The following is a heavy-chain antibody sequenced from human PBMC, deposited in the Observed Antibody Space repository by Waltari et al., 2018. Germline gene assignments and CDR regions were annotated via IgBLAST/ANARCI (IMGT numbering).Heavy chain of an antibody. CDR1: GFPFRYPA. Sequence: QVQLVESGGGVVHPGRSLRLSCEASGFPFRYPAIHCFSQAPGKGLEWVACISYDGSDEYYADSVRGRFTISRDDSKDTVNLQMNSLRPEDTAVYYCARDGPLQIQSWYSFDYWGQGTLVTVSS. V-gene: IGHV3-30*07. CDR3: ARDGPLQIQSWYSFDY. CDR2: ISYDGSDE. D-gene: IGHD5-18*01. J-gene: IGHJ4*02.